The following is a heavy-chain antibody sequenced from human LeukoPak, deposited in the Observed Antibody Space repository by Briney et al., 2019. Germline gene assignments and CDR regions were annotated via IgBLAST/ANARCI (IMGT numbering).Heavy chain of an antibody. CDR1: GFTFSSYA. V-gene: IGHV3-23*01. D-gene: IGHD3-10*01. J-gene: IGHJ6*02. CDR2: ISGSGGST. CDR3: AKDSPQLLWFGELVLGMDV. Sequence: GGSLRLSCAASGFTFSSYAMSWVRQAPGKGLEWVSAISGSGGSTYYADSVKGRFTISRDNSKSTLYLQMNSLRAEDTAVYYCAKDSPQLLWFGELVLGMDVWGQGTTVTVSS.